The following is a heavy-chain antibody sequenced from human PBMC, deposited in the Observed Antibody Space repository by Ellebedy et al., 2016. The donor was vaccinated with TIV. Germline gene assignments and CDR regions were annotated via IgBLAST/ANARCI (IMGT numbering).Heavy chain of an antibody. CDR2: IYSSSST. CDR1: GGSITSETQY. D-gene: IGHD3-3*01. CDR3: ASLQRDTYLYDDPFDV. J-gene: IGHJ3*01. V-gene: IGHV4-39*07. Sequence: MPSETLSLTCTVSGGSITSETQYWAWTRQPPGRGLEWIGTIYSSSSTFYNASLKSRVIISMHTSKNQFSLELSSVTAADTAVYYCASLQRDTYLYDDPFDVWGQGTMVVVSS.